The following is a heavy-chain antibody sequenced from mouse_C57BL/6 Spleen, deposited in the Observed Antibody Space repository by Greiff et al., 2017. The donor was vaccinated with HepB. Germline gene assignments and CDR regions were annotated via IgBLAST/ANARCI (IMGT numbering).Heavy chain of an antibody. Sequence: QVQLQQSGAELVRPGTSVKVSCKASGYAFTNYLIEWVKQRPGQGLEWIGVINPGSGGTNYNEKFKGKATLTADKSSSTAYMQLSSLTSEDSAVYFCAREGAYDKFAYWGQGTLVTVSA. CDR3: AREGAYDKFAY. CDR2: INPGSGGT. V-gene: IGHV1-54*01. J-gene: IGHJ3*01. CDR1: GYAFTNYL. D-gene: IGHD2-12*01.